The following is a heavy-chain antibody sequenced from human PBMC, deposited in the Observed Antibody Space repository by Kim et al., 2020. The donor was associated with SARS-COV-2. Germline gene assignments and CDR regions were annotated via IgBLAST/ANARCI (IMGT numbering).Heavy chain of an antibody. CDR3: ARGIQGWNYLDY. D-gene: IGHD6-19*01. CDR1: GFTVNSNY. CDR2: IYSAGSI. J-gene: IGHJ4*02. Sequence: GGSLRLSCAASGFTVNSNYMSWVRQAPGKGLEWVSAIYSAGSIYYADSVKGRFTISRDNFKNTLYLQLNSLRTEDTAMYYCARGIQGWNYLDYWGQGTLVTVSS. V-gene: IGHV3-53*01.